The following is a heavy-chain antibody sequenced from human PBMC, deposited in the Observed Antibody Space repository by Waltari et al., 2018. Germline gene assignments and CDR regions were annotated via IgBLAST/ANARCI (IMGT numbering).Heavy chain of an antibody. Sequence: VESGGGLVQPGGSLTLSCAAFGFTFTTHWMSWFRQAPGKGLEWVANIKTDGSEKYYVDSVKGRFTISRDNAKNSLSLQMSTLRVEDTGRYYCARDWSGSGRGINYWGQGTLVTVSS. CDR1: GFTFTTHW. D-gene: IGHD3-3*01. J-gene: IGHJ4*02. CDR3: ARDWSGSGRGINY. V-gene: IGHV3-7*01. CDR2: IKTDGSEK.